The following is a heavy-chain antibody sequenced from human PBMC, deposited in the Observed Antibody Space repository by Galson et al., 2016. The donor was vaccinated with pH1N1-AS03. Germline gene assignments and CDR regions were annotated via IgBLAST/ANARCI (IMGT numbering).Heavy chain of an antibody. Sequence: TLSLTCAVSGDSISNGGYSWSWIRQPPGKGLEWIGYIFHSGTTSYTPSLKSRVTMSVDRPSNQFSLSLISVTAADTAVYYFARGPPGASVAYYSGMDVWGPGTMVIVSS. CDR1: GDSISNGGYS. D-gene: IGHD4/OR15-4a*01. CDR3: ARGPPGASVAYYSGMDV. J-gene: IGHJ6*02. CDR2: IFHSGTT. V-gene: IGHV4-30-2*01.